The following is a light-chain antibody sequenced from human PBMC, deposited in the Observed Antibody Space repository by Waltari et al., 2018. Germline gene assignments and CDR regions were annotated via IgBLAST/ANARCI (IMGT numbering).Light chain of an antibody. CDR1: QGISSW. Sequence: DIQMTQSPPSLSASVGDRVTITCRASQGISSWVAWYQQKPGKAPKLLIDKASSLQSGVPSRFSGTGSGTAFTLIITNLQPEDFATYYCQHYNSPPYSFGQGTRVEVK. J-gene: IGKJ2*03. V-gene: IGKV1-12*01. CDR2: KAS. CDR3: QHYNSPPYS.